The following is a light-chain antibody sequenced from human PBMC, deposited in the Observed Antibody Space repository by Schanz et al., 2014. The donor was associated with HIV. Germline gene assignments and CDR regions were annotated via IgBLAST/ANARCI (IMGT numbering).Light chain of an antibody. V-gene: IGKV3-20*01. CDR3: QQYGSSPPT. CDR2: AAS. J-gene: IGKJ1*01. CDR1: QSVSSNY. Sequence: EIVLTQSPGTLSLSPGERATLSCRASQSVSSNYLAWYQQKPGQAPRLLIYAASRRATGIPDRFSGRGSGTDFTLTISRLEPADFAVYYCQQYGSSPPTFGQGTKVEIK.